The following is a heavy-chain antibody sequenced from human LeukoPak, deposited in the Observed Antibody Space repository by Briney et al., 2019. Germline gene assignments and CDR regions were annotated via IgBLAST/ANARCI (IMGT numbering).Heavy chain of an antibody. J-gene: IGHJ4*02. D-gene: IGHD6-13*01. CDR2: IYSGGST. V-gene: IGHV3-66*01. Sequence: PGGSLRLSCAASGFTVSSNYMSWVRQAPGKGLEWVSVIYSGGSTYYADSVKGRFTISRDNSRNTLYLQMNSLRAEDTAVYYWAREAAAAGIDYWGQGTLVTVSS. CDR1: GFTVSSNY. CDR3: AREAAAAGIDY.